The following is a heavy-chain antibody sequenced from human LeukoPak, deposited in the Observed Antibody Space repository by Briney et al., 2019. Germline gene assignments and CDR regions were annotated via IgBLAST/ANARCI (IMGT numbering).Heavy chain of an antibody. J-gene: IGHJ4*02. Sequence: GGSLRLSCAASGFTFSSYAMSWVRQAPGKGLEWVSAISGSGAGTYYADSVKGRFTTFRDNSKDTLYLQMNSLRAEDTAVYYCAKDGIAADGYFDYWGQGTLVTVSS. CDR1: GFTFSSYA. CDR3: AKDGIAADGYFDY. CDR2: ISGSGAGT. D-gene: IGHD6-13*01. V-gene: IGHV3-23*01.